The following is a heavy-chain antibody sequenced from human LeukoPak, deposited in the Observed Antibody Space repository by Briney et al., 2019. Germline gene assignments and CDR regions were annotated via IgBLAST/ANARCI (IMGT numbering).Heavy chain of an antibody. CDR3: ARAISDIRWGYYMDV. D-gene: IGHD2-15*01. V-gene: IGHV4-34*01. CDR1: GVSVNDYY. CDR2: VSPGGYT. J-gene: IGHJ6*03. Sequence: PSETLSLTCAGSGVSVNDYYWSWIRQSPEKGLEWIGEVSPGGYTTYNPSLKSRVTISVDTSKNQFSLKLSSVTAADPAVYYCARAISDIRWGYYMDVWGKGPTVTVSS.